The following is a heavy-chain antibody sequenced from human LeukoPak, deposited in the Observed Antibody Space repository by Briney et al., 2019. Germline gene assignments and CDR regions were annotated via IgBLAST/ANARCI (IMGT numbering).Heavy chain of an antibody. CDR3: ARERGGYYYYVSSGYGAFDI. D-gene: IGHD3-22*01. CDR2: ISSSSSTI. Sequence: PGGSLRLSCAASGFTFSSYSMNWVRQAPGKGLEWVSYISSSSSTIYYADSVKGRFTISRDNAKNSLYLQMNSLRDEDTAVYYCARERGGYYYYVSSGYGAFDIWGQGTMVTVSS. V-gene: IGHV3-48*02. CDR1: GFTFSSYS. J-gene: IGHJ3*02.